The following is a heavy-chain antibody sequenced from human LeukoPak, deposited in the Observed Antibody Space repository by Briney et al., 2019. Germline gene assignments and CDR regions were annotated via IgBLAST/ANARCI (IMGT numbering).Heavy chain of an antibody. V-gene: IGHV3-30*02. CDR2: IRYDGSNK. CDR1: GFTFSSYG. Sequence: GGSLRLSCAASGFTFSSYGMHWVRQAPGKGLEWVAFIRYDGSNKYYADSVKGRFTISRDNSKNTLYLQMNSLRAEDTAVYYCAKACSGWYGLGTYYFDYWGQGTLVTVSS. CDR3: AKACSGWYGLGTYYFDY. J-gene: IGHJ4*02. D-gene: IGHD6-19*01.